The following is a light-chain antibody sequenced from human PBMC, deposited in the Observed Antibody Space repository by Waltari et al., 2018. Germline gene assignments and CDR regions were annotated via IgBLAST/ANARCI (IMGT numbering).Light chain of an antibody. CDR1: QSIRNN. Sequence: EIVMTQSPVTLSVSPGERVTLSCMSSQSIRNNLPWYQQKAGQPPRLLIYGASTRAPGLPARFSGSGSGTEFALTISSLQPEDFAVYYCHHYNKRPPSYTFGQGTRLEIK. J-gene: IGKJ2*01. CDR2: GAS. V-gene: IGKV3-15*01. CDR3: HHYNKRPPSYT.